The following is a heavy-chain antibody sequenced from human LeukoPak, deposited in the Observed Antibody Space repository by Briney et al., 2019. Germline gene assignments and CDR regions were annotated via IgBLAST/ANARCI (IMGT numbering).Heavy chain of an antibody. CDR2: IKQDGSEK. CDR1: GFTFSSYW. V-gene: IGHV3-7*01. J-gene: IGHJ4*02. D-gene: IGHD3-10*01. CDR3: AREAITMVRGVMYYFDY. Sequence: GGSLRLSCAAFGFTFSSYWMSWVRQAPGKGLEWVANIKQDGSEKYYVDSVKGRFTISRDNAKNSLYLQMNSLRAEDTAVYYCAREAITMVRGVMYYFDYWGQGTLVTVSS.